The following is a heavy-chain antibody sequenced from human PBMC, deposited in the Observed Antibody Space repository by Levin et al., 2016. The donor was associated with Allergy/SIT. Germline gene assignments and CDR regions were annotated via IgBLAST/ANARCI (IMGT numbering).Heavy chain of an antibody. CDR2: INPSGGST. CDR1: GYTFTSDY. V-gene: IGHV1-46*01. CDR3: ARENITGPTSGQFYYYGIDV. Sequence: ASVKVSCKASGYTFTSDYMHWVRQAPGQGLEWMGTINPSGGSTSYARKFQGRVTMTRDTSISTAYMELSGLRSDDTAVYYCARENITGPTSGQFYYYGIDVWGQGTTVTVSS. D-gene: IGHD1-20*01. J-gene: IGHJ6*02.